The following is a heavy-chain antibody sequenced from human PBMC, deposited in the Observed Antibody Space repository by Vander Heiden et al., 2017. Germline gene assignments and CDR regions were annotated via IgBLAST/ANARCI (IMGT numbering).Heavy chain of an antibody. Sequence: QVQLVESGGGVVQPGRSLRLSCAASGFTFRSYAMHWVRQAPGKGLEWVAVISYDGSNKYYADSVKGRFTISRDNSKNTLYLQMNSLRAEDTAVYYCARVRSIVGATSYYYGMDVWGQGTTVTVSS. D-gene: IGHD1-26*01. CDR1: GFTFRSYA. CDR2: ISYDGSNK. CDR3: ARVRSIVGATSYYYGMDV. J-gene: IGHJ6*02. V-gene: IGHV3-30*04.